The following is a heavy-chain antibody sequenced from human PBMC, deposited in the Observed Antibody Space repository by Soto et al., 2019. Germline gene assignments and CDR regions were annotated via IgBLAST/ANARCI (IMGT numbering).Heavy chain of an antibody. CDR2: IKSDGSSI. CDR3: AVRIG. V-gene: IGHV3-74*01. J-gene: IGHJ4*02. Sequence: EVQLVESGGGLVQPGGSLRLACVGSGFTFSSYWMHWVRQAPGKGLVCVSSIKSDGSSIHYEDSVKGRFTISRDNAKNTLYLQMNSLRAEDTDVYYCAVRIGWGQGTLVTVSS. D-gene: IGHD2-15*01. CDR1: GFTFSSYW.